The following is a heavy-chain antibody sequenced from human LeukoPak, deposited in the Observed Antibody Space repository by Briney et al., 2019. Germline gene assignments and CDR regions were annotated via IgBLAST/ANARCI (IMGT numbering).Heavy chain of an antibody. V-gene: IGHV7-4-1*02. J-gene: IGHJ5*02. D-gene: IGHD3-10*01. CDR3: ARDPYYGSGSYYEYDNWFDP. Sequence: ASVKVSCKASGYTFTSYAMNWVRQAPGQGLEWMGWINTNTGNPTYAQGFTGRFVFSLDTYVSTAYLQISSLKAEDTAVYYCARDPYYGSGSYYEYDNWFDPWGQGTLVTVSS. CDR2: INTNTGNP. CDR1: GYTFTSYA.